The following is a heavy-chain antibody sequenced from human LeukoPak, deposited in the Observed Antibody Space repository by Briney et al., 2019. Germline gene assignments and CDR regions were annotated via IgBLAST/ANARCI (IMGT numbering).Heavy chain of an antibody. CDR2: INPKSGGT. CDR3: ARGLVDYELPKGYIDY. CDR1: GYTFSGYY. D-gene: IGHD3-22*01. J-gene: IGHJ4*02. Sequence: GASVKVSCKASGYTFSGYYMHWVRQAPGQGLEWMGWINPKSGGTNEAHKFHDRVTMTRDTSIRTAYMEVSRLRSDDTAVYFCARGLVDYELPKGYIDYWGRGTLVTVSS. V-gene: IGHV1-2*02.